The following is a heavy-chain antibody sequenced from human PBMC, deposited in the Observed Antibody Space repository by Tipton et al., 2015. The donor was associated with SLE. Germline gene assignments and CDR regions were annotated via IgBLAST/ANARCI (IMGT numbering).Heavy chain of an antibody. V-gene: IGHV4-59*08. CDR1: GGSFSSYY. D-gene: IGHD3-22*01. CDR2: MYHSRSA. J-gene: IGHJ4*02. CDR3: ARDEYRYDATGYHLLGHFDF. Sequence: TLSLTCSVSGGSFSSYYWSWIRQSPGKGLEWIGYMYHSRSAFYNPSLESRLTISIDTSKNQFSLKLNSLTAADTAVYYCARDEYRYDATGYHLLGHFDFWGQGTLVTVSS.